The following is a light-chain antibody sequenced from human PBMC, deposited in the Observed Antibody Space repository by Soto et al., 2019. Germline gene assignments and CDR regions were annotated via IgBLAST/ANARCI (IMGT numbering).Light chain of an antibody. CDR3: SLYASSNTFM. Sequence: QSALTQPASVSGSPGQSITISCTGTSSDIGRYNLVSWYQQHPGKPPKLMIYEATKRPSGVSNRFSGSKSGNTASLTISGLQAEDEADYYCSLYASSNTFMFGGGTKLPVL. V-gene: IGLV2-23*02. J-gene: IGLJ3*02. CDR2: EAT. CDR1: SSDIGRYNL.